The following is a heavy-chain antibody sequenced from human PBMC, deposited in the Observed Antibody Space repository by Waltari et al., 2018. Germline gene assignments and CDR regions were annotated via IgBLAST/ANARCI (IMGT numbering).Heavy chain of an antibody. Sequence: QVQLVQSGAEVKKPGASVKVSCKASGYTFTGYYMHWVRQAPGQGLEWRGRFNPNRCGTSYVPKVQGRVTMTRDTSISTAYMGLSRLGSDDTAVYCCARGTIAAAGHDYWGQGTLVTVSS. CDR3: ARGTIAAAGHDY. CDR1: GYTFTGYY. J-gene: IGHJ4*02. D-gene: IGHD6-13*01. V-gene: IGHV1-2*06. CDR2: FNPNRCGT.